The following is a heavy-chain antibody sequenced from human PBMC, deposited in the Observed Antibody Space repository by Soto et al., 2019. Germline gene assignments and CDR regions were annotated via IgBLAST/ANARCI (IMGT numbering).Heavy chain of an antibody. CDR1: GGSISSPKW. D-gene: IGHD2-15*01. J-gene: IGHJ4*02. V-gene: IGHV4-4*02. CDR2: VYHSGIS. CDR3: AICRGSVVCDY. Sequence: QVQLQESGPGLVKPSGTLALTCAVSGGSISSPKWWTWVRQPPGKGLEWIGEVYHSGISNYNPSLKSRVTISVDNSKNHFSLRLTSVTATDTAIYYCAICRGSVVCDYWGQGALVTVSS.